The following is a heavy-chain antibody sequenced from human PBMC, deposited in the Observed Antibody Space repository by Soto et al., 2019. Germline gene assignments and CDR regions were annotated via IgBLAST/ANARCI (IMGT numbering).Heavy chain of an antibody. D-gene: IGHD5-12*01. CDR2: IYYSGST. J-gene: IGHJ4*02. Sequence: QVQLQESGPGLVKPSETLSLTCTVSGGSISSYYWSWIRQPPGKGLEWIGYIYYSGSTNYNPSLKSRVTISVDTSKNQFSLKLSSVTAADTAVYYCARFHYGATRVFDYWGQGTLVTVSS. CDR3: ARFHYGATRVFDY. CDR1: GGSISSYY. V-gene: IGHV4-59*01.